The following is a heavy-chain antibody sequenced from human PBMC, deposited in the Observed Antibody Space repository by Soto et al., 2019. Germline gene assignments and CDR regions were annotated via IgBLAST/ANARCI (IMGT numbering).Heavy chain of an antibody. CDR3: AHGHIRQAAGTVHYYYYGMDV. D-gene: IGHD6-13*01. J-gene: IGHJ6*02. V-gene: IGHV2-5*02. Sequence: QITLKESGPTLVKPTQTLTLTCTFSGFSLSTSGVGVGWIRQPPGKALEWLALIYWDDDKRYSPSLKSRLTITKDTSQNQVVLTMTNMDPVDTATYYCAHGHIRQAAGTVHYYYYGMDVWGQGTTVTVSS. CDR1: GFSLSTSGVG. CDR2: IYWDDDK.